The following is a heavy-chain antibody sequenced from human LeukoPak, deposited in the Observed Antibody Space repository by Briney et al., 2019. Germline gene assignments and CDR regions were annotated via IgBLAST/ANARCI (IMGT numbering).Heavy chain of an antibody. CDR2: IYYSGST. J-gene: IGHJ3*02. CDR3: ASIYGSGSPDAFDI. V-gene: IGHV4-39*01. Sequence: SETLSLTCTVSGGSISSSSYYWGWIRQPPGKGLEWIGSIYYSGSTYYNPSLKSRVTISVDTSKNQFSLKLSSVTAADTAVYYCASIYGSGSPDAFDIWGQGTMVTVSS. CDR1: GGSISSSSYY. D-gene: IGHD3-10*01.